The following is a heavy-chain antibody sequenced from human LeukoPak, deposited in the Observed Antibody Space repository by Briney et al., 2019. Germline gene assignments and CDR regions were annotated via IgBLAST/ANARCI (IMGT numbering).Heavy chain of an antibody. CDR3: AGHTSSGYYVFEY. D-gene: IGHD3-22*01. CDR2: IYYSGGT. CDR1: GGSISSYY. V-gene: IGHV4-59*08. J-gene: IGHJ4*02. Sequence: TSETLSLTCTLSGGSISSYYWSWIRQPPGKGLEWIGHIYYSGGTNYTPSLKSRVSISVDTTKNQVSLKLSSVTAADTAVYYCAGHTSSGYYVFEYWGQGALVTVSS.